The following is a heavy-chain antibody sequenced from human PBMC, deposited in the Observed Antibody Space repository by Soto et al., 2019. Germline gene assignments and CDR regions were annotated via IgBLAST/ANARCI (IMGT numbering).Heavy chain of an antibody. D-gene: IGHD1-1*01. CDR2: LVGRTGRT. J-gene: IGHJ4*02. CDR1: GFTFSSYT. V-gene: IGHV3-23*01. CDR3: ANRHTTVATPANYFDY. Sequence: EVQLLESGGALVQPGGSLRLSCAASGFTFSSYTMNWVRQAPGKGLEWVSTLVGRTGRTFYADSVKGRVTISRDDYKNTLYQHMNSLRAEDTAVYYCANRHTTVATPANYFDYWGQGTLVTVSS.